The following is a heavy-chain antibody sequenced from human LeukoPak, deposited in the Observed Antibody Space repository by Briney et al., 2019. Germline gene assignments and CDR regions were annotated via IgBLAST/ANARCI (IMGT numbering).Heavy chain of an antibody. J-gene: IGHJ4*02. Sequence: PGGSLRLSCAASGFTVNSHYMNWVRQAPGKGLEWVSVIHSGGSTYYADSVKGRFTISRDNSKNMLYLQMSSLRIEDTAVYYCARAEVIAIFDYWGQGTLVTVSS. CDR2: IHSGGST. V-gene: IGHV3-66*02. CDR3: ARAEVIAIFDY. D-gene: IGHD2-21*01. CDR1: GFTVNSHY.